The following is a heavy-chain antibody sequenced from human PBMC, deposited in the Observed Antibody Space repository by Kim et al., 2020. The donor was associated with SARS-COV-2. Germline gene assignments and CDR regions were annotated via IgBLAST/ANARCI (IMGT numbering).Heavy chain of an antibody. J-gene: IGHJ4*02. CDR3: ARGRASGSVRYYFDY. V-gene: IGHV1-3*01. D-gene: IGHD1-26*01. CDR2: INAGNGNT. CDR1: GYTFTSYA. Sequence: ASVKVSCKASGYTFTSYAMHWVRQAPGQRLEWMGWINAGNGNTKYSQKFQGRVTITRDTSASTAYMELSSLRSEDTAVYYCARGRASGSVRYYFDYWGQGTLVTVSS.